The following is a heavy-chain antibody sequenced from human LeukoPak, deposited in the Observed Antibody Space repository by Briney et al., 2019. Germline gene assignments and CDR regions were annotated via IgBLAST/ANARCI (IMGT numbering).Heavy chain of an antibody. CDR1: GGSISSSSYY. J-gene: IGHJ3*02. V-gene: IGHV4-39*01. Sequence: TSETLSLTCTVSGGSISSSSYYWGWTRQPPGKGLEWIGSIYYSGSTYYNPSLKSRVTISVDTSKNQFSLKLSSVTAADTAVYYCARNYYYDSSGYYRSAFDIWGQGTMVTVSS. D-gene: IGHD3-22*01. CDR3: ARNYYYDSSGYYRSAFDI. CDR2: IYYSGST.